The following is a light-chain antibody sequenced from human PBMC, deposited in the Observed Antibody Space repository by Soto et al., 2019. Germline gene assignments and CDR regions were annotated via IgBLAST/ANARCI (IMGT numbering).Light chain of an antibody. CDR2: HAS. J-gene: IGKJ5*01. V-gene: IGKV3-20*01. Sequence: DIVLTQSPGTLSLSPGKRATLSCWASQSVGNNYLAWYQQKPGQAPRLLIYHASSRATGIPDRFSGSGSGTDFTLTISRLEPEDFAVYYCQQYGWSPPIIFGQGTRLE. CDR3: QQYGWSPPII. CDR1: QSVGNNY.